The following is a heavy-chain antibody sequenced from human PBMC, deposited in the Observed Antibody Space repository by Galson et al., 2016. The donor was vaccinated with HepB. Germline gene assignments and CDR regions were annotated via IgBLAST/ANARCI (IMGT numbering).Heavy chain of an antibody. CDR2: IRSKAYGGTT. CDR3: TRDPKGEYSDFWSAEEDYCYYMDV. V-gene: IGHV3-49*03. D-gene: IGHD3-3*01. J-gene: IGHJ6*03. Sequence: SLRLSCAASGFTFGDYAMSWFRQAPGKGLEWVAFIRSKAYGGTTDYAASVKGKFTIPRDDSKSIAYLQMNSLKTEDTAVYYCTRDPKGEYSDFWSAEEDYCYYMDVWGKGTTVIVSS. CDR1: GFTFGDYA.